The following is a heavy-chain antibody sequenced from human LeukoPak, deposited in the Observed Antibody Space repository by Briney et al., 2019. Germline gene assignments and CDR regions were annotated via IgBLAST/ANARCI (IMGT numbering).Heavy chain of an antibody. Sequence: GALRLSCAASGFTFSSYAMRWVRQAPGKGLEWVAVISYDGSNKYYADSVKGRFTISRDNSKNTLYLQMNSLRAEDTAVYYCVVVVAATRAFDIWGQGTMVTVSS. D-gene: IGHD2-15*01. V-gene: IGHV3-30-3*01. J-gene: IGHJ3*02. CDR2: ISYDGSNK. CDR3: VVVVAATRAFDI. CDR1: GFTFSSYA.